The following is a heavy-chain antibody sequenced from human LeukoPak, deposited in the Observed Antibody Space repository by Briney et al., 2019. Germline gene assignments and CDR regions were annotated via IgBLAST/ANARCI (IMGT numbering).Heavy chain of an antibody. CDR3: AREAYYDFWSGYRDPYYYGMDV. CDR2: ISSGGNT. V-gene: IGHV3-53*04. D-gene: IGHD3-3*01. J-gene: IGHJ6*02. CDR1: GFSVISNS. Sequence: PGGSQRLSCAASGFSVISNSMSWVRQAPGKGLQWVSTISSGGNTYYADSVKGRFTISRHNPKNTLFLQMNSLRDEDTAVYYCAREAYYDFWSGYRDPYYYGMDVWGQGTTVTVSS.